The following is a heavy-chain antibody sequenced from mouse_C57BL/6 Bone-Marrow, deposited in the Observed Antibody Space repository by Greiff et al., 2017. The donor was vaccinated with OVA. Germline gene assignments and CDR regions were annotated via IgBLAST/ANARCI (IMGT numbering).Heavy chain of an antibody. CDR1: GYTFTSYW. J-gene: IGHJ1*03. D-gene: IGHD1-1*01. V-gene: IGHV1-53*01. CDR3: ARWITTVVATPWYFDV. CDR2: INPSNGGT. Sequence: QVQLQQPGTELVKPGASVKLSCKASGYTFTSYWMHWVKQRPGQGLEWIGNINPSNGGTNYNEKFKSKATLTVDKSSSTAYMQLSSLTSEDSAVYYCARWITTVVATPWYFDVWGTGTTVTVSS.